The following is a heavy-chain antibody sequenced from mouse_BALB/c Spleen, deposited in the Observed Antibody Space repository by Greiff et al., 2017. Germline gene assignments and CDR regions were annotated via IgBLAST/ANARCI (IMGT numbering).Heavy chain of an antibody. CDR1: GFTFSSYA. J-gene: IGHJ2*01. CDR3: ARGHGSSYDYFDY. Sequence: EVMLVESGGGLVKPGGSLKLSCAASGFTFSSYAMSWVRQTPEKRLEWVASISSGGSTYYPDSVKGRFTISRDNARNILYLQMSSLRSEDTAMYYCARGHGSSYDYFDYWGQGTTLTVSS. V-gene: IGHV5-6-5*01. D-gene: IGHD1-1*01. CDR2: ISSGGST.